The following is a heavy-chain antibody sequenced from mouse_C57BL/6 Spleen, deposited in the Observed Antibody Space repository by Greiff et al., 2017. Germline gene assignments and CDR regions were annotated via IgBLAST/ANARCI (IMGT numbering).Heavy chain of an antibody. D-gene: IGHD1-1*01. CDR1: GFTFSSYG. V-gene: IGHV5-6*01. J-gene: IGHJ4*01. CDR3: ARLLYYYGSSYAAMDY. CDR2: ISSGGSYT. Sequence: DVHLVESGGDLVKPGGSLKLSCAASGFTFSSYGMSWVRQTPDKRLEWVATISSGGSYTYYPDSVKGRFTISRDNAKNTLYLQMSSLKSEDTAMYYCARLLYYYGSSYAAMDYWGQGTSVTVSS.